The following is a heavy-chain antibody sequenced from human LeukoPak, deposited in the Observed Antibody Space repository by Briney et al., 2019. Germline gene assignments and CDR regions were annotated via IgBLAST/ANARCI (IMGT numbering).Heavy chain of an antibody. CDR2: MNPNSGNT. J-gene: IGHJ4*02. Sequence: ASVKVSCKASGYTFTSYDINWVRQATGQGLEWMGWMNPNSGNTGYAQKFQGRVTMTRNTSISTAYMELSSLRSEDKAVYYWAKGRVIRCLLPYCSSSSGYEHWGQGTLVTVSS. CDR1: GYTFTSYD. V-gene: IGHV1-8*01. D-gene: IGHD2-2*01. CDR3: AKGRVIRCLLPYCSSSSGYEH.